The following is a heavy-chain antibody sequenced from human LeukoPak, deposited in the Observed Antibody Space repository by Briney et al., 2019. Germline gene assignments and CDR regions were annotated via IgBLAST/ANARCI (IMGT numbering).Heavy chain of an antibody. CDR3: TRIDYYYYYMDV. Sequence: GGSLRLSCAASGFTFSDYYMSWIRQAPGKGLEWVSYISSSGSTIYYADSVKGRFTISRDNAKNSLYLQMNSLRAEDTAVYYCTRIDYYYYYMDVWGKGTTVTVSS. V-gene: IGHV3-11*01. J-gene: IGHJ6*03. CDR2: ISSSGSTI. CDR1: GFTFSDYY.